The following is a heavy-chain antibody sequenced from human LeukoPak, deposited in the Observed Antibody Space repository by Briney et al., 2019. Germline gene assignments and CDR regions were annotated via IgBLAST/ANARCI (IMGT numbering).Heavy chain of an antibody. CDR1: GYSISSGYY. CDR3: ARVTPKLKLLWGFDY. V-gene: IGHV4-38-2*02. CDR2: IYHSGST. D-gene: IGHD1-7*01. Sequence: SETLSLTCTVSGYSISSGYYWGWIRQPPGKGLEWIGSIYHSGSTYYNPSLKSRVTISVDTSKNQFSLKLCSVTAADTAVYYCARVTPKLKLLWGFDYRGEGTLVTVSS. J-gene: IGHJ4*02.